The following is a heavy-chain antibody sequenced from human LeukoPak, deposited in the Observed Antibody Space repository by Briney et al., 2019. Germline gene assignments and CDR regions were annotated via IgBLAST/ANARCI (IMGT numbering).Heavy chain of an antibody. D-gene: IGHD2-15*01. CDR1: GFTFSAYA. CDR2: VALSGGPT. Sequence: GGSLRLSCAASGFTFSAYAMAWVRRPPGRGLEWVSTVALSGGPTHYADAVEGRFTISRDDSKNTVYLQMNSLRAEDTAVYYCAKDLTVMVVAGDAFDFWGQGTMVTVSS. J-gene: IGHJ3*01. V-gene: IGHV3-23*01. CDR3: AKDLTVMVVAGDAFDF.